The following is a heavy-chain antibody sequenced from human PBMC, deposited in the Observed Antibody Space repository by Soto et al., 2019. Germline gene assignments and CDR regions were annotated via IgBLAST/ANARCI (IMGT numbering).Heavy chain of an antibody. V-gene: IGHV3-21*01. CDR1: GFTFSSYS. J-gene: IGHJ4*02. Sequence: GGSLRLSCAASGFTFSSYSMNWVRQAPGKGLEWVSSISSSSSYIYYADSVKGRFTISRDNAKNSLYLQMNSLRAEDTAVYYCARDLGFGDIVATALDYWGQGTLVTVSS. CDR3: ARDLGFGDIVATALDY. D-gene: IGHD5-12*01. CDR2: ISSSSSYI.